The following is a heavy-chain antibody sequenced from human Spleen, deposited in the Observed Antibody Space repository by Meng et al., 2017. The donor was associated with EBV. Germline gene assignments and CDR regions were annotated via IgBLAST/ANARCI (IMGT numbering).Heavy chain of an antibody. CDR1: GGTFRSDA. CDR3: ASESGRGFTPDY. J-gene: IGHJ4*02. V-gene: IGHV1-69*01. Sequence: QGQLCNYGGEVRKLGSSVKGSARASGGTFRSDAVSWVRQAPGQGLEWMGGLIPMVGAPHYAQKFQGRVTIIADESTSTHSMELNSLRSEDTAMYYCASESGRGFTPDYWGQGTLVTVSS. CDR2: LIPMVGAP. D-gene: IGHD3-10*01.